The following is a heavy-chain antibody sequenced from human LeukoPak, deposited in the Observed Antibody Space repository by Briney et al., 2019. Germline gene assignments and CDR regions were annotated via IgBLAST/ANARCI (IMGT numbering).Heavy chain of an antibody. CDR1: GYTFTGYY. CDR2: INPNSGVT. V-gene: IGHV1-2*02. CDR3: ARTGYQLPIDY. J-gene: IGHJ4*02. D-gene: IGHD2-2*01. Sequence: GASVKVSCKASGYTFTGYYMHWVRQAPGQGLEWMGWINPNSGVTNYAQKFQGRVTMTRDTSISTAYMELSRLRSDDTAVYYCARTGYQLPIDYWGQGTLVTVSS.